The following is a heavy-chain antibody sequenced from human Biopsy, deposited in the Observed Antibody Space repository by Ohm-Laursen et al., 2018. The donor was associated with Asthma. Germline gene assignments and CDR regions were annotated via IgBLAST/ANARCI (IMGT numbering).Heavy chain of an antibody. V-gene: IGHV1-3*01. CDR3: ARTYYDFLTGQVDDAFDI. D-gene: IGHD3-9*01. J-gene: IGHJ3*02. Sequence: GPSVKVSCKASGYTFISYAIHWVRQAPGQRLEWMGWINAGNGNTKYSQKFQGRVTITRDTSASTAYMELSSLRSEDTAVYYCARTYYDFLTGQVDDAFDIWGQGTMVTVSS. CDR2: INAGNGNT. CDR1: GYTFISYA.